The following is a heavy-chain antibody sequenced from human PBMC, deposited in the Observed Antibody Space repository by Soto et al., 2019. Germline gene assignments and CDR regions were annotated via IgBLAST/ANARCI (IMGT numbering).Heavy chain of an antibody. CDR3: ARSGDNYNRLDY. Sequence: GGSLRLSCEGSGFTFSDYYISWIRQAPGKGLEWISYSSNSGTFSRYADSVKGRFSISRDNTKNLLYLQMNSLRAEDTAVYYCARSGDNYNRLDYWGQGAPVTVS. J-gene: IGHJ4*02. CDR2: SSNSGTFS. D-gene: IGHD1-1*01. V-gene: IGHV3-11*06. CDR1: GFTFSDYY.